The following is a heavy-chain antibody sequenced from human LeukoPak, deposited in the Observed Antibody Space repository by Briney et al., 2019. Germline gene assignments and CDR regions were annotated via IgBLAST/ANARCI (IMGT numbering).Heavy chain of an antibody. V-gene: IGHV5-51*01. CDR2: IYPGDSDT. J-gene: IGHJ4*02. Sequence: GESLKISCKGSGYIFTSYRIGWVRQMPGKGLEWMGIIYPGDSDTKYSPSFQGQVTISADKSISTAYLQWSSLKASDTAIYYCARCSSSGSDSDYWGQGTLVTVSS. CDR3: ARCSSSGSDSDY. CDR1: GYIFTSYR. D-gene: IGHD1-26*01.